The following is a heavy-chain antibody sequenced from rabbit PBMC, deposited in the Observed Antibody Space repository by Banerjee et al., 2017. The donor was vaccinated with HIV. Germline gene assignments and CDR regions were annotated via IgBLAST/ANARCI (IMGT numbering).Heavy chain of an antibody. CDR3: AREIYYAGYAGYGYATRLDL. D-gene: IGHD6-1*01. V-gene: IGHV1S40*01. CDR1: GFSFSSSYW. Sequence: QSLEESGGDLVKPGASLTLTCTASGFSFSSSYWICWVRQAPGKGLEWIACIGGGNGGSTYYASWAKGRFTISKTSSTTVTLQMTSLTAADTATYFCAREIYYAGYAGYGYATRLDLWGQGTLVTVS. CDR2: IGGGNGGST. J-gene: IGHJ3*01.